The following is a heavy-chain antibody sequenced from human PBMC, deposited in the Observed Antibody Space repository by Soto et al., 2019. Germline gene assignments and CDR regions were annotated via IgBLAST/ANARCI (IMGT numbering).Heavy chain of an antibody. D-gene: IGHD5-18*01. CDR1: GFTFSSYA. Sequence: GGSLSLSCAASGFTFSSYAMSWVRQAPGKGMEWVSAISGSGGSTYYADSVKGRITISRDKSKNTLYLQMNSVIAEDTAVYYCANDWGGWTAMVTGFFDDWGQGTLVTVSS. CDR3: ANDWGGWTAMVTGFFDD. J-gene: IGHJ4*02. V-gene: IGHV3-23*01. CDR2: ISGSGGST.